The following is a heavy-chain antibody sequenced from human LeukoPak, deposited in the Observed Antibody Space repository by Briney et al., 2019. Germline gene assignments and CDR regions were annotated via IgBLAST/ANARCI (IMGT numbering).Heavy chain of an antibody. CDR3: AKDPTHDYDSSGPDY. CDR1: GFSFDDYA. J-gene: IGHJ4*02. Sequence: GRSLRLSCAVSGFSFDDYAMHWVRQAPGKGLEWVSGIKWNSAGIGYADSVKGRFTISRDNAKNSLYLQMNSLRLEDTALYFCAKDPTHDYDSSGPDYWGQGTLVTVSS. D-gene: IGHD3-22*01. V-gene: IGHV3-9*01. CDR2: IKWNSAGI.